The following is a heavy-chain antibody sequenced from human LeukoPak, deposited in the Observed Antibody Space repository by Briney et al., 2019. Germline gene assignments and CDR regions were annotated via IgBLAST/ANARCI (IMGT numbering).Heavy chain of an antibody. D-gene: IGHD5-18*01. J-gene: IGHJ4*02. CDR3: ARRGSGYGYDY. CDR2: VNSNHADT. Sequence: ASVKVSCKASGYTFTSYGISWVRQAPGQGLEWMGWVNSNHADTNYAQKFQGRVTMTRDTSISTAYMELISLTSDDTAVYYCARRGSGYGYDYWGQGTLVTVSS. CDR1: GYTFTSYG. V-gene: IGHV1-18*01.